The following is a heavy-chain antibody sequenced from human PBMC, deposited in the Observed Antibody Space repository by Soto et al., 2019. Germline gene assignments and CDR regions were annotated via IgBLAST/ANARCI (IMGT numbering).Heavy chain of an antibody. J-gene: IGHJ6*03. CDR3: ARYILPIWSGYYTGYYYYYMDV. V-gene: IGHV4-31*03. D-gene: IGHD3-3*01. Sequence: SETLSLTCTVSGGSISSGGYYWSWIRQHPGKGLEWIGYIYYSGSTYYNPSLKSRVTISVDTSKNQFSLKLSSVTAADTAVYYCARYILPIWSGYYTGYYYYYMDVWGKGTTVTVSS. CDR2: IYYSGST. CDR1: GGSISSGGYY.